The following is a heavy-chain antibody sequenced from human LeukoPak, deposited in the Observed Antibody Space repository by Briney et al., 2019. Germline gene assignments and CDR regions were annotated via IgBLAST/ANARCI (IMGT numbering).Heavy chain of an antibody. CDR2: IYDSGST. V-gene: IGHV4-30-4*01. D-gene: IGHD2-15*01. Sequence: SETLSLTCNVSGGSVSSGDYYWSWIRQPPGKGLEWIGYIYDSGSTYYNPSLKSRITISVDTSENRFSLKLSSVTATDTAVYYCARDCSGGSCYGAFDIWGQGTMVTVSS. CDR1: GGSVSSGDYY. CDR3: ARDCSGGSCYGAFDI. J-gene: IGHJ3*02.